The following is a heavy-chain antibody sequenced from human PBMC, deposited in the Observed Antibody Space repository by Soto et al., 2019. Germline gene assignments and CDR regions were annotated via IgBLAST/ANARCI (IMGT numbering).Heavy chain of an antibody. CDR2: ISGSGGST. D-gene: IGHD1-7*01. CDR3: AKDNWNFPPYPFDY. V-gene: IGHV3-23*01. CDR1: VFTCSSYA. Sequence: QPWGSLRLSGAASVFTCSSYAMSWVRQAPGKGLEWVSAISGSGGSTYYADSVKGRFTISRDNSKNTLYLQMNSLRAEDTAVYYCAKDNWNFPPYPFDYWGQGTLVTVSS. J-gene: IGHJ4*02.